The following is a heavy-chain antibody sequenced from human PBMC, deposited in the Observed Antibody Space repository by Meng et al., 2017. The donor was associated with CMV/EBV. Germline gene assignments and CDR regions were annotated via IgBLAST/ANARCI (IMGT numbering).Heavy chain of an antibody. J-gene: IGHJ4*02. D-gene: IGHD5/OR15-5a*01. V-gene: IGHV1-69*02. Sequence: KASGDTFSNYIINWVRQAPGQGLEWMGRIIPILGVTKHAQKFQGRVTVTADKSTSTAYMELSSLRSEDTAMCYCTTGPTDLSYFDHWGQGTRVTVSS. CDR2: IIPILGVT. CDR1: GDTFSNYI. CDR3: TTGPTDLSYFDH.